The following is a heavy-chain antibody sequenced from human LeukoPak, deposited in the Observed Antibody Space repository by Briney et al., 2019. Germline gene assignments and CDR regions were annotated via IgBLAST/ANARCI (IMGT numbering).Heavy chain of an antibody. V-gene: IGHV4-34*01. CDR2: INHSGST. CDR1: GGSFSGYY. Sequence: SETLSLTCAVYGGSFSGYYWSWIRQPPGKGLEWIGEINHSGSTNYNPSLKSRVTISVDTSKNQFSLKLSSVTAADTAVYYCARVRLNFDAFDIWGQGTMVTVSS. J-gene: IGHJ3*02. D-gene: IGHD1-1*01. CDR3: ARVRLNFDAFDI.